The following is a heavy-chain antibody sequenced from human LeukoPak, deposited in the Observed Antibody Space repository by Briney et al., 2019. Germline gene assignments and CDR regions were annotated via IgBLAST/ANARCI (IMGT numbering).Heavy chain of an antibody. J-gene: IGHJ4*02. V-gene: IGHV3-48*04. CDR3: ARSARLMKGVVEVTALDD. CDR2: LSSSGSAF. D-gene: IGHD3-3*01. Sequence: GGSLTLSCAASGFSFSTYGMNWVRQAPGKGLEWIAYLSSSGSAFSYADSVKGRFTIARDNAKNSVYLEMNSLRADDTAVYYCARSARLMKGVVEVTALDDWGQGTLVTVSS. CDR1: GFSFSTYG.